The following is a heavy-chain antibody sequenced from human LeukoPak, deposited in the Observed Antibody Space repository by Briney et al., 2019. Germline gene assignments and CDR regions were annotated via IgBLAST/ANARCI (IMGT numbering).Heavy chain of an antibody. J-gene: IGHJ5*02. CDR2: IYYSGST. Sequence: KPSETLSLTCTVSGGSISSSSYYWGWIRQPPGKGLEWIGSIYYSGSTYYNPSLKSRVTISVDTSKNQFSLKLSSVTAADTAVYYCARAQILTGNNWFDPWGQGTLVTVSS. V-gene: IGHV4-39*07. CDR3: ARAQILTGNNWFDP. D-gene: IGHD3-9*01. CDR1: GGSISSSSYY.